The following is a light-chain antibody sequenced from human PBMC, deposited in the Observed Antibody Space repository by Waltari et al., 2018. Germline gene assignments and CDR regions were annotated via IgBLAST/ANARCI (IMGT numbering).Light chain of an antibody. J-gene: IGKJ2*01. CDR3: QQTYSTPPYN. V-gene: IGKV1-39*01. Sequence: DIQMTQSPSSLSESVGDRVTITCRASQSIRSYLNWFQQKPGKAPKLLIYAASNLQSGVPSRFSGSGSGTDFTLTISSLQPEDFATYYCQQTYSTPPYNFGQGTKLEIK. CDR1: QSIRSY. CDR2: AAS.